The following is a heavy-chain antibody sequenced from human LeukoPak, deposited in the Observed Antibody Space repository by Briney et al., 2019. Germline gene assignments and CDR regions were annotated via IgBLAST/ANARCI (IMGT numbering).Heavy chain of an antibody. Sequence: PSETLSLTCTVSGGSISSGSYYWSWIRQPAGKGLEWIGRIYTSGSTNYNPSLKSRVTISVDTSKNQFSLKLSSVTAADTAVYYCARDLVLENKFDYWGQGTLVTVSS. CDR1: GGSISSGSYY. V-gene: IGHV4-61*02. CDR2: IYTSGST. CDR3: ARDLVLENKFDY. D-gene: IGHD3-3*01. J-gene: IGHJ4*02.